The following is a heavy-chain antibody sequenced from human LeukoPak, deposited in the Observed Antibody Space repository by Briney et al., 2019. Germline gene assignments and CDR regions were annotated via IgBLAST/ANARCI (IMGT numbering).Heavy chain of an antibody. J-gene: IGHJ4*02. CDR3: ARDQHYYDSSGYYHPRYIDY. V-gene: IGHV1-18*01. Sequence: TSVKVSCKASGYTFTSYGISWVRQAPGQGLEWMGWISAYNGNTNYAQKVQGRVTMTTDTSTSTAYMELRSLRSDDTAVYYCARDQHYYDSSGYYHPRYIDYWGQGTLVTVSS. CDR1: GYTFTSYG. D-gene: IGHD3-22*01. CDR2: ISAYNGNT.